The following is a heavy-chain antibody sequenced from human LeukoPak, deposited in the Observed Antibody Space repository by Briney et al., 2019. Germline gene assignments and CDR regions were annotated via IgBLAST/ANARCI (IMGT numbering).Heavy chain of an antibody. Sequence: TGGSLRLSCAASGFTVSSNYMSWVRQAPGKGLEWVSVIYSGGSTYYADSVKGRFTIYRHNSKNTLYLQMNSLRAEDTAVYYCARDLATGKTQPYYYGMDVWGQGTTVTVSS. CDR1: GFTVSSNY. J-gene: IGHJ6*02. D-gene: IGHD3-10*01. CDR3: ARDLATGKTQPYYYGMDV. CDR2: IYSGGST. V-gene: IGHV3-53*04.